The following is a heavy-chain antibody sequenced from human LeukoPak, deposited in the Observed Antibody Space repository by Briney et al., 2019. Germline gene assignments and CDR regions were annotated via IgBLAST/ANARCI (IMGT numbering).Heavy chain of an antibody. CDR3: ARGGRSSSWYPNWFDP. J-gene: IGHJ5*02. CDR2: INHSGST. V-gene: IGHV4-34*01. D-gene: IGHD6-13*01. Sequence: SETLSLTCAVYGGSFSGYYWSWIRQPPGKGLEWIGEINHSGSTNYNPSLKSRVTISVDTSKNQFSLKLSSVTAADTAVYYCARGGRSSSWYPNWFDPWGQGTLVTVSS. CDR1: GGSFSGYY.